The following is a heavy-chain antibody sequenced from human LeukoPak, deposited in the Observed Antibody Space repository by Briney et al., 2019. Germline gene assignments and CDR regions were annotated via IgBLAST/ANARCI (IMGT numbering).Heavy chain of an antibody. CDR3: ARGIAAAGIVGVFDY. V-gene: IGHV3-66*01. Sequence: GGSLRLSCAASGFSVSSNHMSWVRQAPGKGLEWVSVIYSGGNTHYADSVKGRFTISRDNSKNTLYLQMNSLRAEDTAVYYCARGIAAAGIVGVFDYWGQGTLDTVSS. CDR2: IYSGGNT. D-gene: IGHD6-13*01. CDR1: GFSVSSNH. J-gene: IGHJ4*02.